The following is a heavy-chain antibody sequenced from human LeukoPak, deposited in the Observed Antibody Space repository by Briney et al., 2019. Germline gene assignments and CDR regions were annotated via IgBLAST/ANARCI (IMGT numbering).Heavy chain of an antibody. CDR3: ARQRYSDNLWSVHRFNYNYYMDV. D-gene: IGHD3-3*01. J-gene: IGHJ6*03. V-gene: IGHV5-51*01. CDR2: IYPRGSNI. CDR1: GYSFTSYW. Sequence: WESLKISCKGSGYSFTSYWIVWVRQMPGTGLEWMGIIYPRGSNIRYSPSFQGQVTISADKSISSALLQWSSLKASDTATYYCARQRYSDNLWSVHRFNYNYYMDVWGTGTTVPVSS.